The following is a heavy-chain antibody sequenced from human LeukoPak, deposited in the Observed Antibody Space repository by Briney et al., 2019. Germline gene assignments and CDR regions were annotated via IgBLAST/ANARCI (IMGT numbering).Heavy chain of an antibody. V-gene: IGHV3-21*01. CDR3: ARDSGWEQGGFDY. CDR2: ISSSSSYI. Sequence: GGSLRLSCAASGFTFSSYSMNWVRQAPGKGLEWVSSISSSSSYIYYADSVKGRFTISRDNAKNSLYLQMDSLRAEDTAVYYCARDSGWEQGGFDYWGQGTLVTVSS. CDR1: GFTFSSYS. J-gene: IGHJ4*02. D-gene: IGHD1-26*01.